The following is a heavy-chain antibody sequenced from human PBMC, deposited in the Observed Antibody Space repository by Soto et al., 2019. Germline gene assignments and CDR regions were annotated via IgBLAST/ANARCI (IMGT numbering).Heavy chain of an antibody. CDR2: INPKSGGT. V-gene: IGHV1-2*04. J-gene: IGHJ6*02. Sequence: ASVKVSCKASGYSFTDYHIHWVRQAPGQGLEWLGRINPKSGGTSTAQKFQGWVTMTTDTSISTASMELTRLTSDDTAIYCCARGDSTDCYNGACSFFYNHDMDVWGQGTTVTVSS. CDR3: ARGDSTDCYNGACSFFYNHDMDV. CDR1: GYSFTDYH. D-gene: IGHD3-10*01.